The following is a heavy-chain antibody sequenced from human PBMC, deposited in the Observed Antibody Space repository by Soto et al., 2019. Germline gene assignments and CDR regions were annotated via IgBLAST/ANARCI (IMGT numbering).Heavy chain of an antibody. J-gene: IGHJ4*02. Sequence: QVQLQESGPGLVKPSQTLSLTCTVSGGSISSGGHYWSWIRQHPGKGLEWIGYISYTGSTYYNPSLKSRVTTSVDTSNNQFSLHLNSVTASDPAIYDGAKEARQGLVTIQYWGQGTLVTVSS. V-gene: IGHV4-31*03. CDR2: ISYTGST. CDR1: GGSISSGGHY. CDR3: AKEARQGLVTIQY. D-gene: IGHD6-19*01.